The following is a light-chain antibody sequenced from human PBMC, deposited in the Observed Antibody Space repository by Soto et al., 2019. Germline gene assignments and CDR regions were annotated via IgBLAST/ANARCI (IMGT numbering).Light chain of an antibody. CDR1: SSDVGGYEF. Sequence: QSALTQPASVSGSPGQSITLACTGTSSDVGGYEFVSWYRHHPGKAPQLIIYEVSNRPSGVSNRFSGSKSGNTASLTISGLQAEDEAHYYCCSYSSTSTLVFGTGTKVTV. CDR3: CSYSSTSTLV. J-gene: IGLJ1*01. V-gene: IGLV2-14*01. CDR2: EVS.